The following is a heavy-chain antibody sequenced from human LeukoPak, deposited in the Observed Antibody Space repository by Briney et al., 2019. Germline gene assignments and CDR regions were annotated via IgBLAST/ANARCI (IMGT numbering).Heavy chain of an antibody. D-gene: IGHD3-22*01. CDR3: AREQAATDDSSGYYPDY. J-gene: IGHJ4*02. Sequence: ASVKASCKASGYTFTSYYMHWVRQAPGQGLEWMGIINPSGGSTSYAQKFQGRVTMTRDMSTSTVYMELSSLRSEDTAVYYCAREQAATDDSSGYYPDYWGQGTLVTVSS. CDR2: INPSGGST. CDR1: GYTFTSYY. V-gene: IGHV1-46*01.